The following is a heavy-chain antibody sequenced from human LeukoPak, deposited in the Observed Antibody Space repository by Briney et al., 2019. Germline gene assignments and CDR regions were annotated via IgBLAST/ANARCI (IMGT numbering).Heavy chain of an antibody. D-gene: IGHD3-10*01. Sequence: GGSLRLSCAASGFTFSSYNMNWVRQAPGKGLEWVSSISSSSSYIHYADSVKGRFTISRDNAENSLYLQMNSLRAEDTALYHCAGVYGSGSYAFDIWGQGTMVTVSS. CDR3: AGVYGSGSYAFDI. V-gene: IGHV3-21*04. J-gene: IGHJ3*02. CDR1: GFTFSSYN. CDR2: ISSSSSYI.